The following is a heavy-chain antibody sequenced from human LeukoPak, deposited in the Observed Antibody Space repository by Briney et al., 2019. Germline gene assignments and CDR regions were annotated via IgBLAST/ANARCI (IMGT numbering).Heavy chain of an antibody. D-gene: IGHD6-19*01. CDR3: AKDGGHGSVLYYFDC. CDR2: ISWNSDSM. V-gene: IGHV3-9*01. J-gene: IGHJ4*02. CDR1: GFSFDDYA. Sequence: GGSLRLSCAASGFSFDDYAMHWVRQVPGKGLEWVSGISWNSDSMRYADSVKGRFTVSRDNAKNSLYLQMNSLRTEDTALYYCAKDGGHGSVLYYFDCWGQGTLVTVSS.